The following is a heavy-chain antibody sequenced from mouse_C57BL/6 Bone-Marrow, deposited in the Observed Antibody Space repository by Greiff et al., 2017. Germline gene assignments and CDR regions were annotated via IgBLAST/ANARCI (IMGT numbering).Heavy chain of an antibody. CDR1: GFSLSTSGMG. Sequence: QVTLKESGPGILQSSQTLSLTCSFSGFSLSTSGMGVSWIRQPSGKGLEWLVHIYWDDDKRYNPSLKSQLTISKDTSRNQVFLKITSVDTADTATYYCARSEDLYYYAMDYWGQGTSVTVSS. J-gene: IGHJ4*01. V-gene: IGHV8-12*01. CDR3: ARSEDLYYYAMDY. CDR2: IYWDDDK.